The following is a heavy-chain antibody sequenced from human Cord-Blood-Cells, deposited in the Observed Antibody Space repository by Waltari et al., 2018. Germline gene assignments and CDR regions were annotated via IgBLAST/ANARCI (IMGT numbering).Heavy chain of an antibody. CDR1: GGSFSGYS. Sequence: QVQLQQWGAGLLKPSETLSLTCAVYGGSFSGYSWSWIRQPPGTGLEWIGEINHSGSTNYNPSLKSRVTITVDTSKNQFSLKLSSGTAADTAVYYCARGRWDIVVVVAALWYFDLWGRGTLVTVSS. V-gene: IGHV4-34*01. CDR2: INHSGST. D-gene: IGHD2-15*01. CDR3: ARGRWDIVVVVAALWYFDL. J-gene: IGHJ2*01.